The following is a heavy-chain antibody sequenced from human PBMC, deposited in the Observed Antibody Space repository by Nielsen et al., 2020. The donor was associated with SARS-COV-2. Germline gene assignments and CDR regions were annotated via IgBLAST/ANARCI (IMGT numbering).Heavy chain of an antibody. D-gene: IGHD6-19*01. V-gene: IGHV4-34*01. CDR2: INHSGST. J-gene: IGHJ4*02. CDR3: ASYLRRPVAVDY. CDR1: GGSFSGYY. Sequence: SETLSLTCAVYGGSFSGYYWSWIRQPPGKGLEWIGEINHSGSTNYNPSLKSRVTISVDTSKTQFSLKLSSVTAADTAVYYCASYLRRPVAVDYWGQGTLVTVSS.